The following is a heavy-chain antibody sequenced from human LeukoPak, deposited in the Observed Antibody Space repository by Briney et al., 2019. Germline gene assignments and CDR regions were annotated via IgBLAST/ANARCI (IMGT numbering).Heavy chain of an antibody. CDR2: INPSRGST. V-gene: IGHV1-46*03. Sequence: ASVKVSCKASGYTFTSYYMHWVRQAPGQGLEWMGIINPSRGSTSYAQKFQGRVTMTRDTSTSTVYMELSSLRSEDTAVYYCARAMDGKGSSWYLKYNWFDPWGQGTLVTVSS. CDR1: GYTFTSYY. J-gene: IGHJ5*02. D-gene: IGHD6-13*01. CDR3: ARAMDGKGSSWYLKYNWFDP.